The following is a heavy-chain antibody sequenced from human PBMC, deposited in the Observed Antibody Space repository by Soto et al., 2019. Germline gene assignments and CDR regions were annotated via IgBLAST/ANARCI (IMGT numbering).Heavy chain of an antibody. CDR1: GYPFNDFY. Sequence: QVQLVQSGADVKEPGASVKVSCKTSGYPFNDFYIHWVRQAPGQGLEWMGVINPTGGTVSYAQQFKGRVAMTRDMSTTSVYMELRNLRFEDTAVYYCAKAVEYGQQNHYGMDVRGQGT. CDR3: AKAVEYGQQNHYGMDV. CDR2: INPTGGTV. V-gene: IGHV1-46*02. D-gene: IGHD6-19*01. J-gene: IGHJ6*01.